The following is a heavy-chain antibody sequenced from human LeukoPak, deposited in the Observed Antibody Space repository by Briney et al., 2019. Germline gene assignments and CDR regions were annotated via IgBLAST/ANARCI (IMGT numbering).Heavy chain of an antibody. CDR3: AREYSSGWYGGSDY. CDR2: IYYSGST. V-gene: IGHV4-39*07. J-gene: IGHJ4*02. Sequence: SETLSLTCTVSGGSISSSSCYWGWIRQPPGKGLEWIGSIYYSGSTYYNPSLKSRVTISVDTSKNQFSLKLSSVTAADTAVYYCAREYSSGWYGGSDYWGQGTLVTVSS. CDR1: GGSISSSSCY. D-gene: IGHD6-19*01.